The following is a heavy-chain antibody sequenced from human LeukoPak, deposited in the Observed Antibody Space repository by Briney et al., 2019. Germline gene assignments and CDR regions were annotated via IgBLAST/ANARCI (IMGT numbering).Heavy chain of an antibody. J-gene: IGHJ4*02. CDR2: IYPDDSDT. CDR3: ARQRPGPFDY. CDR1: GYSFTTSW. V-gene: IGHV5-51*01. D-gene: IGHD6-6*01. Sequence: PGESLKISCKGSGYSFTTSWIGWMRQMPGKGLEWMGIIYPDDSDTRYSPSFQGQVTISADKSISTAYLQWSSLKASDTAMYYCARQRPGPFDYWGQGTLVTVSS.